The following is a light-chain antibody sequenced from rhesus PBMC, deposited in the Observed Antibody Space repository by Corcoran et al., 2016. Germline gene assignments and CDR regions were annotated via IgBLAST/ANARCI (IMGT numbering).Light chain of an antibody. V-gene: IGKV2-72*01. CDR1: QTLLHSNGNTY. CDR3: AQAIAFPLT. Sequence: DIVMTQTPLSLPITPGEPASISCRSSQTLLHSNGNTYLHWYLQKPGQSPPLLIYGASNRASGVPDRLSGSGSGTDFTLKISKVEAEDVGVYYCAQAIAFPLTFGGGTKVEIK. CDR2: GAS. J-gene: IGKJ4*01.